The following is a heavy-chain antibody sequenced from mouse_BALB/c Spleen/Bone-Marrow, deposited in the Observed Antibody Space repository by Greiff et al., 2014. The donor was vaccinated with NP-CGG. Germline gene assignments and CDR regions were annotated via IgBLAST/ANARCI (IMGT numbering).Heavy chain of an antibody. CDR1: GFNIKDTY. V-gene: IGHV14-3*02. CDR2: IDPANGNT. Sequence: VQLQQSGAELVKPGASVKLSCTASGFNIKDTYMHWVKQRPKQGLEWIGRIDPANGNTKYDPKFQGKATITADTSSNTAYLQLSSLTSEDTAVCYCARYYYGSSYFDYWGQGTTLTVSS. CDR3: ARYYYGSSYFDY. D-gene: IGHD1-1*01. J-gene: IGHJ2*01.